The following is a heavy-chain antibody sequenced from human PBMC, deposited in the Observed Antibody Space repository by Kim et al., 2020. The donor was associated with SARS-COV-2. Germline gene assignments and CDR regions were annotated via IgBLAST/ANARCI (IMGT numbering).Heavy chain of an antibody. D-gene: IGHD7-27*01. CDR3: ARVGQLGADYWGAQLYYFDY. V-gene: IGHV3-74*01. Sequence: GGYLRLSCAASGFTFSRSWMHWVRQAPGKGLVWVSRINSDGSSTSYADSVKGRFTISRDNAKNTLYLQMNSLRAEDTAVYYCARVGQLGADYWGAQLYYFDYWGQGTLVTVSS. CDR1: GFTFSRSW. J-gene: IGHJ4*02. CDR2: INSDGSST.